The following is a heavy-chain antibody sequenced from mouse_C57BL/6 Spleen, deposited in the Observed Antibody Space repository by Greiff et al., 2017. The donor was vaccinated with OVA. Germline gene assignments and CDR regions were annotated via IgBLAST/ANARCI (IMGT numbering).Heavy chain of an antibody. CDR1: GYTFTSYW. V-gene: IGHV1-53*01. CDR2: INPSNGGT. CDR3: ARYDYGYWYFDV. D-gene: IGHD2-4*01. Sequence: QVQLQQSGTELVKPGASVKLSCKASGYTFTSYWMHWVKQRPGQGLEWIGNINPSNGGTNYNEKFKSKATLTVDKSSSTAYMQLSSLTSEDSAVYYCARYDYGYWYFDVWGTGTTVTVSS. J-gene: IGHJ1*03.